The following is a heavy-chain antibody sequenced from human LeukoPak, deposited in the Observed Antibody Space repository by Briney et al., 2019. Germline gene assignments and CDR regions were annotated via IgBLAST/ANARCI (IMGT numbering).Heavy chain of an antibody. Sequence: SETLSLTCTVSDGPIGKHYWTWIRRPPGKGLEWIGYVAFDGRTDYNPSLRSRLTMSVDPSKGQFSLSLTSVTAADTAVYYCARLPDISGWPFDCWGQGTLVTVSS. V-gene: IGHV4-59*11. CDR1: DGPIGKHY. CDR2: VAFDGRT. CDR3: ARLPDISGWPFDC. D-gene: IGHD6-19*01. J-gene: IGHJ4*02.